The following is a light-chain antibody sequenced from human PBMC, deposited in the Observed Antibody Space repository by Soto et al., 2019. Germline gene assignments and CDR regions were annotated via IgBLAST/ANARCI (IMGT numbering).Light chain of an antibody. Sequence: EVVMTQSPATLSVSPGERVTLSCRASQRISNNVAWYQQRPGQTPRLLIYGASTRAPGIPARFSGSGSGTEFTLTISSLQSEDFAVYYCQQYNNWPPLTFGGGTKVDIK. V-gene: IGKV3D-15*01. CDR3: QQYNNWPPLT. CDR1: QRISNN. CDR2: GAS. J-gene: IGKJ4*01.